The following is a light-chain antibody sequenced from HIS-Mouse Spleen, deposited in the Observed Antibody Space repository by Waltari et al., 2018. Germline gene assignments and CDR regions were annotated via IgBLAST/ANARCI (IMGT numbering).Light chain of an antibody. V-gene: IGLV2-14*03. Sequence: QSALTQPASVSGSPGQSITISCTGTSSDVGGYNDVSWYQQHPGKAPKLMLYDVSNRPSGVSNRFSGSKSGNTASLPISGLQAEDEADYYCSSYTSSSTLVVFGGGTKLTVL. CDR1: SSDVGGYND. CDR2: DVS. CDR3: SSYTSSSTLVV. J-gene: IGLJ2*01.